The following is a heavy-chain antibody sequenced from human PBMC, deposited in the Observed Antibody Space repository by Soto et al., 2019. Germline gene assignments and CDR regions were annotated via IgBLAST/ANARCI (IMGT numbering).Heavy chain of an antibody. CDR2: IIPMFGTA. J-gene: IGHJ4*02. V-gene: IGHV1-69*01. Sequence: QVQLVQSGAEVKKPGSSVKVSCKASGDTFSSYAINWVRQAPGQGLEWMGGIIPMFGTANYAQKFKGRVTITAGESTRTVYIELSSLRSEDTAVYYCARVGPAHYYDSSGYYSPLDYWGQGSLLTVSS. CDR1: GDTFSSYA. D-gene: IGHD3-22*01. CDR3: ARVGPAHYYDSSGYYSPLDY.